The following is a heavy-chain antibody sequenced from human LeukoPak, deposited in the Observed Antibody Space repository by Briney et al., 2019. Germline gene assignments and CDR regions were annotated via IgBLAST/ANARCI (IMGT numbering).Heavy chain of an antibody. CDR3: ARVGGSSWYGAFDI. Sequence: GGSLRLSCAASGFTFSSYGMHWVRQAPGKGLEWVAVIWYDGSNKYYADSVKGRFTISRDNSKNTLYLQMNSLRAEDTAVYYCARVGGSSWYGAFDIWGQGTMVTVSS. J-gene: IGHJ3*02. CDR1: GFTFSSYG. V-gene: IGHV3-33*01. CDR2: IWYDGSNK. D-gene: IGHD6-13*01.